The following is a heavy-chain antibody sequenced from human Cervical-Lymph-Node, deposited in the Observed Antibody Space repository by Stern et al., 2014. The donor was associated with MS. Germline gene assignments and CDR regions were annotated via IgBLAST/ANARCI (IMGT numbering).Heavy chain of an antibody. D-gene: IGHD3-3*01. CDR3: ARMMGSGYRHYFDY. CDR1: GFSLVTSGVR. J-gene: IGHJ4*02. CDR2: IDENDKT. V-gene: IGHV2-70*04. Sequence: QVTLKESGPALVKPTQTLTLTCTFSGFSLVTSGVRVSWIRQPPGKALEWLARIDENDKTFYNASLMTRLTISKDTSKNQVVLTMTNVDPVDTATYYCARMMGSGYRHYFDYWGQGTPVTVS.